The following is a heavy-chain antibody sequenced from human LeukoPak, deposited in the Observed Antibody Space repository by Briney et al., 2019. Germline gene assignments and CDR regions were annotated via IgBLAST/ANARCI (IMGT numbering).Heavy chain of an antibody. J-gene: IGHJ5*02. CDR2: INHSGST. D-gene: IGHD6-6*01. CDR1: GGSFSGYY. CDR3: ARGEMYSGSLPHTWFDP. Sequence: NPSETLSLTCAVYGGSFSGYYWSWIRQPPGKGLEWIGEINHSGSTNYNPSLKSRVTISVDTSKNQFSLKLSSVTAADTAVYYCARGEMYSGSLPHTWFDPWGQGTLVTVSS. V-gene: IGHV4-34*01.